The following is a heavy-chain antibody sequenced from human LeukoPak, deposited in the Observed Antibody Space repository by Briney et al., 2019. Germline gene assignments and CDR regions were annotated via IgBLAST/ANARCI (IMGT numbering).Heavy chain of an antibody. CDR3: AKDMNSYGSGSSYNPWGPFDS. Sequence: GRSLRLSCSASEFTLSSYSMHWVRQAPGRGLEWAAVLSSVGGQQYYADSVKGRFTISRDNAENSLYLQMNSLTPEDTAFYFCAKDMNSYGSGSSYNPWGPFDSWGQGTLVTVSS. V-gene: IGHV3-30*04. J-gene: IGHJ4*02. CDR1: EFTLSSYS. D-gene: IGHD3-10*01. CDR2: LSSVGGQQ.